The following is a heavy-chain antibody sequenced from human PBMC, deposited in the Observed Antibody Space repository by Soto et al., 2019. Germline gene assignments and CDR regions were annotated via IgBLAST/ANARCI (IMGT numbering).Heavy chain of an antibody. D-gene: IGHD6-19*01. J-gene: IGHJ6*02. CDR3: ARDKDNMAGLYYGMDV. V-gene: IGHV3-21*01. CDR2: ISSSSSYI. CDR1: GFTFSSYS. Sequence: PGGSLRLSCAASGFTFSSYSMNWVRQAPGKGLEWVSSISSSSSYIYYADSVKGRFTISRDNAKNSLYLQMNSLRAEDTAVYYCARDKDNMAGLYYGMDVWGQGTTVTVSS.